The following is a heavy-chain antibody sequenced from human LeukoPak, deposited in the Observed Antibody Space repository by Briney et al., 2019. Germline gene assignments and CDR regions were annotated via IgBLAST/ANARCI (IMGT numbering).Heavy chain of an antibody. CDR2: IYSGGST. D-gene: IGHD6-6*01. CDR1: GVTVGNNY. CDR3: ARDPPAVAANTYG. J-gene: IGHJ4*02. V-gene: IGHV3-66*01. Sequence: GGSLRLSCAASGVTVGNNYMNWVRQAPRKGLEWVSVIYSGGSTHYADSVKGRFTISRDNSKNTRYLQMNSLRVDDTAVYYCARDPPAVAANTYGWGQGTLVTVSS.